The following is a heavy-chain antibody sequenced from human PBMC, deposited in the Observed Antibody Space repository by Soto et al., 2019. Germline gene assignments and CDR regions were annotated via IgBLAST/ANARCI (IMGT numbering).Heavy chain of an antibody. CDR3: ARQADSSFDY. CDR1: GGSISSSSYY. Sequence: PSETLSLTCTVSGGSISSSSYYWGWIRQPPGKGLEWIGSIYYSGSTYYNPSLKSRVTISVDTSKNQFSLKLSSVTAADTAVYYCARQADSSFDYWGQGTLVTVSS. CDR2: IYYSGST. V-gene: IGHV4-39*01. J-gene: IGHJ4*02.